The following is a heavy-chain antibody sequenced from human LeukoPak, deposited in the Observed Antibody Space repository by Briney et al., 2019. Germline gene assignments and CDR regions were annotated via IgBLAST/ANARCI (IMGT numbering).Heavy chain of an antibody. V-gene: IGHV1-69*05. Sequence: ASVKVSCKASGGTFSSYAISWVRQAPGQGLEWMGRIIPIFGTANYAQKFQGRVTITTDESTSTAYMELSSLRSEDTAVYYCARDRGTTFDAFDIWGQGTMVTVSS. J-gene: IGHJ3*02. CDR3: ARDRGTTFDAFDI. CDR2: IIPIFGTA. CDR1: GGTFSSYA. D-gene: IGHD1-14*01.